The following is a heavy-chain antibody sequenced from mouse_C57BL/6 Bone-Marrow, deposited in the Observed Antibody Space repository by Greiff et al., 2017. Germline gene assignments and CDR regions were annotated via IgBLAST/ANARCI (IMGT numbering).Heavy chain of an antibody. CDR1: GYSFTGYY. Sequence: VQLQQSGPELVKPVASVKISCKASGYSFTGYYMNWVKQSPEKSLEWIGEINPSTGGTTYNQKFKAKATLTVDKSSSTAYMQLKSLTSEDSAVYYCASPYGSSYGGFAYWGQGTLVTVSA. D-gene: IGHD1-1*01. CDR3: ASPYGSSYGGFAY. J-gene: IGHJ3*01. CDR2: INPSTGGT. V-gene: IGHV1-42*01.